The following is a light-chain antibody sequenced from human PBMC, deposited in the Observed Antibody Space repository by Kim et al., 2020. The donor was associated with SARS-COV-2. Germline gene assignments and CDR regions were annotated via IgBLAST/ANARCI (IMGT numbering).Light chain of an antibody. J-gene: IGLJ2*01. CDR3: NSRDSTGEHVV. V-gene: IGLV3-19*01. CDR2: GKD. Sequence: ALGQTVRITCQGDSLRRYYASWYQQKPGQAPVLVIYGKDSRPSGIPARFSGPRSGDTASLIITGAQAEDEADYYCNSRDSTGEHVVFGVGTQLTVL. CDR1: SLRRYY.